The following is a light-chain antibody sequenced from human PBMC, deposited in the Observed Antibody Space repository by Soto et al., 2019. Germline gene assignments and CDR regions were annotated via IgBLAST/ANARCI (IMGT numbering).Light chain of an antibody. Sequence: EIVLTQSPATLSLSPGERATLSCRASESVSSYLAWYQQKPGLPPRLLIYETSNRVIGLPDRFSGSGSGTDFTLTISSLQPDDFATYYCQHYNSYSEAFGQGTKVDIK. CDR1: ESVSSY. V-gene: IGKV3-11*01. J-gene: IGKJ1*01. CDR2: ETS. CDR3: QHYNSYSEA.